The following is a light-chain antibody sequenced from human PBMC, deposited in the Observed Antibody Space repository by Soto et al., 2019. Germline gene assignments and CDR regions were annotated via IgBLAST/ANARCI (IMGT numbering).Light chain of an antibody. J-gene: IGKJ4*01. CDR3: QKYNNWPPHT. CDR2: GAS. Sequence: EVVMTQSPDTLSVSPGETVTLSCRASQSVRSKLAWYQQKPGQAPRLLIYGASTRATGIPARFSGSGSGTEFTLTISRLQSEDFAVYYCQKYNNWPPHTFGGGTKVDIK. CDR1: QSVRSK. V-gene: IGKV3-15*01.